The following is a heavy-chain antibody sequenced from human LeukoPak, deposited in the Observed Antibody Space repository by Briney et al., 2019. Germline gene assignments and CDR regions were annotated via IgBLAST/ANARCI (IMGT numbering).Heavy chain of an antibody. CDR2: IRGSGGNT. Sequence: GGSLRLSCAPSGFTFSSYAMTWVRQAPGRGLEWVSGIRGSGGNTYYADSVKGRFTISRDNSKNTLYLQMNSLRAEDTALYYCAKYSDSSGYPFGPFDCWGQGTLVTVSS. V-gene: IGHV3-23*01. D-gene: IGHD3-22*01. CDR3: AKYSDSSGYPFGPFDC. CDR1: GFTFSSYA. J-gene: IGHJ4*02.